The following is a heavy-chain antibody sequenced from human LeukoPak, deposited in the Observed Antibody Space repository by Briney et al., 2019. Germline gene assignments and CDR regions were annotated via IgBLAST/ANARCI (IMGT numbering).Heavy chain of an antibody. CDR1: DVSVSNSF. V-gene: IGHV4-4*09. D-gene: IGHD4-23*01. CDR2: IHTSGST. J-gene: IGHJ4*02. Sequence: PSETLSLTCTVPDVSVSNSFWSWVRQAPGKGLEWISYIHTSGSTYYKHAFKRRVTLSVDTSKSQFSLRLNAVTAADTAVYNCANSYDGKIVPFDNWGQGTLVTVSS. CDR3: ANSYDGKIVPFDN.